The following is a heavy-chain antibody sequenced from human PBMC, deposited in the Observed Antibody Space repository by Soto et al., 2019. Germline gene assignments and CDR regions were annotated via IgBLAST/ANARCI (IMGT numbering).Heavy chain of an antibody. J-gene: IGHJ4*02. D-gene: IGHD2-15*01. CDR1: GFTFSSYG. CDR2: IWYDGSNK. V-gene: IGHV3-33*01. Sequence: QVPLVESGGGVVQPGRSLRLSCAASGFTFSSYGMHWVRQAPGKGLEWVAVIWYDGSNKYYADSVKGRFTISRDNSKNTLYRQMISLRAEDTAVYYCARDGYCSGGSCYSVPVFDYWGQGTLVTVSS. CDR3: ARDGYCSGGSCYSVPVFDY.